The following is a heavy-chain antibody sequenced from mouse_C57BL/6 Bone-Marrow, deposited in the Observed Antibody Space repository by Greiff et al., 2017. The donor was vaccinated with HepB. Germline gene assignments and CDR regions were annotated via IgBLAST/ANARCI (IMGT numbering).Heavy chain of an antibody. CDR2: INPSSGYT. V-gene: IGHV1-7*01. CDR3: ARSGDYGSRGDGYFDV. Sequence: QVQLQQSGAELAKPGASVKLSCKASGYTFTSYWMHWVKQRPGQGLEWIGYINPSSGYTKYNQKFKDKATVTADKSSSTAYMQLSSLTYEDSAVYYCARSGDYGSRGDGYFDVWGTGTTVTVSS. J-gene: IGHJ1*03. CDR1: GYTFTSYW. D-gene: IGHD1-1*01.